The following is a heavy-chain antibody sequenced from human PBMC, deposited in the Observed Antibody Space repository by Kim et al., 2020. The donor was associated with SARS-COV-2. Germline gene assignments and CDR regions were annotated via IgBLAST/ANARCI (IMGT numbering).Heavy chain of an antibody. D-gene: IGHD2-21*01. CDR1: GYTFTGYY. CDR2: INPNSGGT. Sequence: ASVKVSCKASGYTFTGYYMHWVRQAPGQGLEWMGRINPNSGGTNYAQKFQGRVTMTRDTSISTAYMELSRLRSDDTAVYYCARDASIPYYFDYWGQGTLVTVSS. CDR3: ARDASIPYYFDY. J-gene: IGHJ4*02. V-gene: IGHV1-2*06.